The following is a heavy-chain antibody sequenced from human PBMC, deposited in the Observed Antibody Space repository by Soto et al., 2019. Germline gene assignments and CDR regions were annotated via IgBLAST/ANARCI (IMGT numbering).Heavy chain of an antibody. CDR3: ARVSSSIVVVPDYGMDV. CDR2: ISGKNGNT. D-gene: IGHD2-2*01. V-gene: IGHV1-18*04. J-gene: IGHJ6*02. Sequence: QVQLVQSGAEVKKPGASVKVSCKASGYTFISHGMSWVRQAPGQGLDWMGWISGKNGNTKFAQKFQGRVTLTTDTSTSTAYMEVRRLRTDDTAVYYCARVSSSIVVVPDYGMDVWGQGTTVTVSS. CDR1: GYTFISHG.